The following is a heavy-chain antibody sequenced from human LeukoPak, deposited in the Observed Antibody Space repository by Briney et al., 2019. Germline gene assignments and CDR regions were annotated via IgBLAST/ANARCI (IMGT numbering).Heavy chain of an antibody. CDR2: ISGSSYNT. V-gene: IGHV3-23*01. CDR3: AKGGTGYCSSTSCSVPYYFDY. CDR1: GFTFSNYA. D-gene: IGHD2-2*01. Sequence: GGSLRLSCAASGFTFSNYAISWVRQAPGKGLEWVSAISGSSYNTYYADSVKGRFTISRDNSKNTLYLQMNSLRAEDTAVYYCAKGGTGYCSSTSCSVPYYFDYWGQGTLVTVSS. J-gene: IGHJ4*02.